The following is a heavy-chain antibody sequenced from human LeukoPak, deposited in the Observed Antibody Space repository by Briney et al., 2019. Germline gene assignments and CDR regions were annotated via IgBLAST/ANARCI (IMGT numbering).Heavy chain of an antibody. CDR2: INPSGGST. V-gene: IGHV1-46*01. CDR1: GYTFTSYY. CDR3: ARDAWFGELPCNWFDP. D-gene: IGHD3-10*01. Sequence: GASVKVSCKASGYTFTSYYMHWVRQAPGQGLEWMGIINPSGGSTSYAQKFQGRVTMTRDMSTSTVYMELSSLRSEDTAVYYCARDAWFGELPCNWFDPWGQGTLVTVSS. J-gene: IGHJ5*02.